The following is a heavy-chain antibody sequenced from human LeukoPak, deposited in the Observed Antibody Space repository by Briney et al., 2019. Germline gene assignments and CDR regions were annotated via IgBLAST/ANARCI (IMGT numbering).Heavy chain of an antibody. CDR1: GGSISSGDYY. Sequence: SEILSLTCTVSGGSISSGDYYWSWIRQPPGKGLEWIGYIYYSGSTYYNPSLKSRVTISVDTSKNQFSLKLSSVTAADTAVYYCAREPLYPMVDYWGQGTLVTVSS. J-gene: IGHJ4*02. D-gene: IGHD3-3*01. CDR2: IYYSGST. CDR3: AREPLYPMVDY. V-gene: IGHV4-30-4*08.